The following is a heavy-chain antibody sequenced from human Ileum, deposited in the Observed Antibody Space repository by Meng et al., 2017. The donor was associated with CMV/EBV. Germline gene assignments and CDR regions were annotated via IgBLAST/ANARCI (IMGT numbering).Heavy chain of an antibody. CDR3: AKTHIERDVQVGYFDF. V-gene: IGHV3-33*06. J-gene: IGHJ4*02. CDR2: IWYDGSKT. Sequence: FMFSSYGMHCVRQAPGKGLEWVAVIWYDGSKTEYGDSVQGRFSISRDNSKNTVYLEMNSLRAEDTAVYYCAKTHIERDVQVGYFDFWGQGALVTVSS. CDR1: FMFSSYG. D-gene: IGHD5-24*01.